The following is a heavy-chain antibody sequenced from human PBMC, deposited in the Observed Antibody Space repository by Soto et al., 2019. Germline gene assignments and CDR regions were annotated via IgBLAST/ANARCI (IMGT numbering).Heavy chain of an antibody. CDR3: TKDAYTKYYYYGMDV. D-gene: IGHD4-4*01. CDR1: GFSFRIFA. CDR2: ISDSGGST. J-gene: IGHJ6*02. V-gene: IGHV3-23*01. Sequence: EVHLSQSGGGLAQPGGSLRLSCAASGFSFRIFAMNWVRQDPGKGLEWIANISDSGGSTLYSDSVKGRFIISRDNSDDTLYLEMNSLRVEDTAIYYCTKDAYTKYYYYGMDVWGQGTTVTVSS.